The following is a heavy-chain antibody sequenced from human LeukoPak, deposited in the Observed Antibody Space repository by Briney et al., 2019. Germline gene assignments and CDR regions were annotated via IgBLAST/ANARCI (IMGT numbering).Heavy chain of an antibody. V-gene: IGHV4-59*01. CDR3: ARLGHDAFDI. Sequence: PSETLSLTCTVSGGSISNYYWSWIRQPPGEGLEWIGYIYYSGSTNYNPSLKSRVTISVDTSKNRFSLKLSSVTAADTAVYYCARLGHDAFDIWGQGTMVTVSS. CDR2: IYYSGST. CDR1: GGSISNYY. J-gene: IGHJ3*02. D-gene: IGHD5-12*01.